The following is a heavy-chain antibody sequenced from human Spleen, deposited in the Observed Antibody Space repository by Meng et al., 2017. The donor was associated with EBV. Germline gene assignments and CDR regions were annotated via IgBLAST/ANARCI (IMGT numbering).Heavy chain of an antibody. V-gene: IGHV4-39*01. CDR1: GDSISSFYY. CDR2: VHYTGST. Sequence: QLQLRGSAPGQVKPSATLSLTCTVSGDSISSFYYWGWIRQPPGRGLEWIGSVHYTGSTYYSPSLKSRVTVSVDTSKNQFSLRLTSVTAADTAVYYCARPFPSWQSPRLDPFGAWGQGTLVTVSS. D-gene: IGHD6-19*01. J-gene: IGHJ5*02. CDR3: ARPFPSWQSPRLDPFGA.